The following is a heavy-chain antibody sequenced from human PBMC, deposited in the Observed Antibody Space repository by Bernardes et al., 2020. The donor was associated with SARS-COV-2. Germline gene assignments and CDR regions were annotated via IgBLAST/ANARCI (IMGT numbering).Heavy chain of an antibody. CDR1: GFTFRRYW. Sequence: GGSLRLSCAASGFTFRRYWMSWVRQAPGKGLEWVANIKQDGSEMYYVDSVKGRFTISRDNAKNSLYLQMNSLRVEDTAVYFCAGGGIFGAVKGGMDVCGQGATVTVSS. CDR3: AGGGIFGAVKGGMDV. J-gene: IGHJ6*02. V-gene: IGHV3-7*03. CDR2: IKQDGSEM. D-gene: IGHD3-3*01.